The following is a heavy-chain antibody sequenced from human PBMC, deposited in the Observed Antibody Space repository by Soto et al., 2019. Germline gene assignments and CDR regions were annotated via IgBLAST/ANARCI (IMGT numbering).Heavy chain of an antibody. J-gene: IGHJ5*02. CDR2: IYYSGST. CDR3: ERSLYSGSYTNWFDP. V-gene: IGHV4-59*01. D-gene: IGHD1-26*01. CDR1: GGSISSYY. Sequence: PSGTLSLTCTVSGGSISSYYWSWIRQPPGKGLEYIGYIYYSGSTNYNPSLKSRVTISVDTSKKQFSLKLSSVTAAETAVYYCERSLYSGSYTNWFDPWGQGTLVTVSS.